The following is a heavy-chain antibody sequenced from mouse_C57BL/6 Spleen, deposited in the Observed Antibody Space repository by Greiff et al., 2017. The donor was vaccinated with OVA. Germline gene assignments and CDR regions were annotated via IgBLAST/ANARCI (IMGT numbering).Heavy chain of an antibody. Sequence: EVQLQQSGPELVKPGASVKISCKASGYTFTDYYMNWVKQSHGKSLEWIGDINPNNGGTSYNQKFKGKATLTVDKSSSTAYMELRSLTSEDSAVYYCARSGDDYYDYGRDAMDYWGQGTSVTVSS. CDR1: GYTFTDYY. J-gene: IGHJ4*01. CDR3: ARSGDDYYDYGRDAMDY. V-gene: IGHV1-26*01. CDR2: INPNNGGT. D-gene: IGHD2-4*01.